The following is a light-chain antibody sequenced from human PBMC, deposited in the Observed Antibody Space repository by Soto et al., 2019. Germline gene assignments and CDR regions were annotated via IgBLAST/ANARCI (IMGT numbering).Light chain of an antibody. V-gene: IGLV2-14*01. Sequence: QSVLTQPPSASGSPGQSVTISCTGTKNDIGVYDFVSWYQHHPGKAPRLIIYEVSNRPSGVSNRFSGSKSGNTASLTISGLQAEDEADYYCSSYTSSSYYVFGTGTKVTVL. CDR3: SSYTSSSYYV. J-gene: IGLJ1*01. CDR2: EVS. CDR1: KNDIGVYDF.